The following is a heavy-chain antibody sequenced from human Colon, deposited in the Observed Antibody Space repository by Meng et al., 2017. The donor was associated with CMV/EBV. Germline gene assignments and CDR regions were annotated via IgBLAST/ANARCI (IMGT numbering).Heavy chain of an antibody. J-gene: IGHJ4*02. CDR2: IDGDGSSR. CDR1: GFTFKFYW. D-gene: IGHD3-10*01. V-gene: IGHV3-74*01. Sequence: GGSLRLSCVASGFTFKFYWMHWVRQTPGKGLEWVARIDGDGSSRNYADSVKGRFTISRDNAKNTVFLHMTGLRADGTAVYYCARDLASRSSLDSWGQGTLVTVSS. CDR3: ARDLASRSSLDS.